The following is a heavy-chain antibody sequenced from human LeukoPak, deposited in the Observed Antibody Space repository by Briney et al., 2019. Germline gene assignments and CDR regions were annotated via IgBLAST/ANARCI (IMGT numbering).Heavy chain of an antibody. CDR2: ISYDGNNE. V-gene: IGHV3-30*04. CDR3: ARGGDYNFWSGYSYGMDV. CDR1: GFTFSNYT. Sequence: PGGSLRLSCAASGFTFSNYTMHWVRQAPGKGLEWVTVISYDGNNEYYADSVKGRFTISRDKSKSTLYLQMNSLRAEDTGVYYCARGGDYNFWSGYSYGMDVWAKGPRSPSP. D-gene: IGHD3-3*01. J-gene: IGHJ6*02.